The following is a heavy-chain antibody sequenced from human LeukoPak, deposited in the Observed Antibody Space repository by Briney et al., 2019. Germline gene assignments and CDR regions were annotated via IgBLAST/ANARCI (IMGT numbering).Heavy chain of an antibody. D-gene: IGHD2-2*01. CDR1: GFTFTSSA. CDR2: IVVDSGNT. CDR3: AAAPGYCSSTSCHHYYYYGMDV. J-gene: IGHJ6*04. Sequence: SVKVSCKASGFTFTSSAVQWVRQARGQRLEWIGWIVVDSGNTNYAQKFQERVTITRDMSTSTAYMELSSLRSEDTAVYYCAAAPGYCSSTSCHHYYYYGMDVWGKGTTVTVSS. V-gene: IGHV1-58*01.